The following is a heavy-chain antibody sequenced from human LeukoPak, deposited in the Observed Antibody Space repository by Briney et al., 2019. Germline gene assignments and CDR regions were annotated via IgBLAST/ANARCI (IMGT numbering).Heavy chain of an antibody. CDR1: GGTIDRSSYY. J-gene: IGHJ4*02. CDR3: ARLWDGVDY. V-gene: IGHV4-39*01. CDR2: IYYSGST. D-gene: IGHD3-10*01. Sequence: PSETLSLTCIVSGGTIDRSSYYWGWIRQPPGKGLEWIGSIYYSGSTYYNPSLKSRVTISVDTSKNQFSLKLSSVTAADTAVYYCARLWDGVDYWGQGTLVTVSS.